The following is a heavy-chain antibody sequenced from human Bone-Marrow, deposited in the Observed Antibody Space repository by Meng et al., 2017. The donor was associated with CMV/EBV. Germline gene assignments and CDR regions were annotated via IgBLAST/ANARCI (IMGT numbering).Heavy chain of an antibody. CDR1: GYTFTSYG. V-gene: IGHV1-18*01. CDR2: ISPYNGNT. D-gene: IGHD3-22*01. Sequence: ASVKVSCKASGYTFTSYGISWVRQAPGQGLEWMGWISPYNGNTNYAQNLQGRVTMTTDASTSTAYMELRSLRSDDTVVYYCARDMGYYYDSSGSALDYYYGMDVWGQGTTVTVSS. J-gene: IGHJ6*02. CDR3: ARDMGYYYDSSGSALDYYYGMDV.